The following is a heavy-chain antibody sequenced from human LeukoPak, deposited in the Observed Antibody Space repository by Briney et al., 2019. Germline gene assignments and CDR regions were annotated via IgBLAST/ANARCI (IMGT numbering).Heavy chain of an antibody. V-gene: IGHV4-31*03. CDR1: GGFISSGGYY. J-gene: IGHJ4*02. CDR2: IYYSGST. CDR3: ARGREDTAMEDY. Sequence: PSETLSLTCTVSGGFISSGGYYWSWIRQPPGKGLEWIGYIYYSGSTYYNPSLKSRVTISVDTSKNQFSLKLSSVTAADTAVYYCARGREDTAMEDYWGQGTLVTVSS. D-gene: IGHD5-18*01.